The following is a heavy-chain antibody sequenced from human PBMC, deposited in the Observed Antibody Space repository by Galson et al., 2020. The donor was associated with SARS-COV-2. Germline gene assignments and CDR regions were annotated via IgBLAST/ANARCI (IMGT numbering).Heavy chain of an antibody. J-gene: IGHJ4*02. CDR3: ARGPNWKYSFWYFDY. CDR2: IYYSGST. V-gene: IGHV4-31*03. CDR1: GGSISSGGYY. Sequence: SETLSLTCTVSGGSISSGGYYWSWIRQHPGKGLEWIGYIYYSGSTYYNPSLKSRVTISVDTSKNQFSLKLSSVTAADTAVYYCARGPNWKYSFWYFDYWGQGTLVTVSS. D-gene: IGHD1-7*01.